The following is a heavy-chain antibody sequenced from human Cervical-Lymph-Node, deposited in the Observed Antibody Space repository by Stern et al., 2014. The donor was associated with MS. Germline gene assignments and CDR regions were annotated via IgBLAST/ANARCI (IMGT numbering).Heavy chain of an antibody. CDR3: ARRGTWSSWYYYYYGMDV. CDR1: GGSISSYY. V-gene: IGHV4-59*08. Sequence: VQLVESGPGLVKPSETLSLTCTVSGGSISSYYWSWIRQPPGKGLEWIGYIYYSGSTNYNPSLKSRVTISVDTSKHQFSLKLSSVTAADTAVYYCARRGTWSSWYYYYYGMDVWGQGTTVTVSS. CDR2: IYYSGST. D-gene: IGHD6-13*01. J-gene: IGHJ6*02.